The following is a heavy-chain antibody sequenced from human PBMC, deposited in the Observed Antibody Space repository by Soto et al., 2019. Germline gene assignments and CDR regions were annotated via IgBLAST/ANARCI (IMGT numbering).Heavy chain of an antibody. CDR2: ISTNGGST. CDR1: GFTFSSYA. CDR3: ARRYCSGGSCYSDFDY. D-gene: IGHD2-15*01. J-gene: IGHJ4*02. V-gene: IGHV3-64*01. Sequence: PGGSLRLSCAASGFTFSSYAMHWVRQAPGKGLEYVSGISTNGGSTYYANSVKGRFTISRDPSKNTLYLEMGSLRAEDMAVYYCARRYCSGGSCYSDFDYWGQGTLVTVSS.